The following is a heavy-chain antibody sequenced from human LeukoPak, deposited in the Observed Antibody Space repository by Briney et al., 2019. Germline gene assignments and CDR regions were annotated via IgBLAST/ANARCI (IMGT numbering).Heavy chain of an antibody. D-gene: IGHD4-11*01. Sequence: GGSLRLSCTASGFTFSNYGMHWVRQAPGKGLEWVAFIRYDGSNKYYADSVKGRFTISRDNSKNTLYLQMNSLRPEDTALYYCATSTVTTSYNYYYYYMHVSGKGTTVTASS. CDR3: ATSTVTTSYNYYYYYMHV. V-gene: IGHV3-30*02. CDR2: IRYDGSNK. J-gene: IGHJ6*03. CDR1: GFTFSNYG.